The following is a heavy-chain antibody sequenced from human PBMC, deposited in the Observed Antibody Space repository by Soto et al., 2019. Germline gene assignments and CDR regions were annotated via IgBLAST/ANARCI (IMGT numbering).Heavy chain of an antibody. Sequence: GVSLRLSIAASGFTFSSYAMHWVRQAPGKGLEWVALISYDGSDKDYADSVKGRFTISRDNSRNTLFLQMNSLRVEDTAVYYCAKAPRDSGSNYYFDYWGQGTLVTVSS. CDR3: AKAPRDSGSNYYFDY. V-gene: IGHV3-30-3*01. J-gene: IGHJ4*02. D-gene: IGHD1-26*01. CDR1: GFTFSSYA. CDR2: ISYDGSDK.